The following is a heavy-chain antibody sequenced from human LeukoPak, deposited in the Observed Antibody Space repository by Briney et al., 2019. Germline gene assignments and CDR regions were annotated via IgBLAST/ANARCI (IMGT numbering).Heavy chain of an antibody. CDR1: KFTFSTYW. Sequence: GGSLRLSCAASKFTFSTYWTSWVRQAPGKGLEWVAYMNQLGNEKNYLDSVKGRFTISRDNAKNSLYLQMTSLRAEDTAVYYCVRGTYYYEFWGQGTLVTVSS. D-gene: IGHD3-16*01. CDR3: VRGTYYYEF. J-gene: IGHJ4*02. V-gene: IGHV3-7*04. CDR2: MNQLGNEK.